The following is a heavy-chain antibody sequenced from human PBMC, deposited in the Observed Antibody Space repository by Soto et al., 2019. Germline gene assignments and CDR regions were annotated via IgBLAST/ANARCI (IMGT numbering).Heavy chain of an antibody. CDR2: SKYSGTT. D-gene: IGHD3-9*01. V-gene: IGHV4-34*01. CDR1: GGSFSDHY. Sequence: SETLSLTCAVYGGSFSDHYWSWIRQVPGKGLEWIGYSKYSGTTHYSPSLKSRVNISFDKSKNQVFLNLRFVTGADTAVYFCARDVRDTGYSYWFDPWGQGILVTVSS. J-gene: IGHJ5*02. CDR3: ARDVRDTGYSYWFDP.